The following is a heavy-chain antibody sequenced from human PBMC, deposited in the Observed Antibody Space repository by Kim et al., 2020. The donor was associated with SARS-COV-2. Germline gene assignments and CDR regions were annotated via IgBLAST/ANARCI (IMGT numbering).Heavy chain of an antibody. CDR3: ARVERPMYYYDSSGYDY. Sequence: VKGRFTISRDNAKNSLYLQMNSLRAEDTAVYYCARVERPMYYYDSSGYDYWGQGTLVTVSS. V-gene: IGHV3-11*06. J-gene: IGHJ4*02. D-gene: IGHD3-22*01.